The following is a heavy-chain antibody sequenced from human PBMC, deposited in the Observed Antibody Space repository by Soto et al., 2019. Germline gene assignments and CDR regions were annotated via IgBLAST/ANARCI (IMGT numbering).Heavy chain of an antibody. CDR2: ISYDGSNK. D-gene: IGHD6-13*01. J-gene: IGHJ4*02. Sequence: GGPRSLCCTASGFTFSGYGMNWVRQAPGKGLEWVAVISYDGSNKYYADSVKGRFTISRDNSKNTLYLQMNSLRAEDTAVYYCAKGVGGSSSLFFDYWGQGT. V-gene: IGHV3-30*18. CDR3: AKGVGGSSSLFFDY. CDR1: GFTFSGYG.